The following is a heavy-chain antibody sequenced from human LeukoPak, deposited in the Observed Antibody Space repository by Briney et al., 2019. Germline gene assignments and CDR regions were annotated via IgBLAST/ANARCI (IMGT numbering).Heavy chain of an antibody. CDR3: GRQGYTASYYFLDF. J-gene: IGHJ4*02. Sequence: SETLSLTCTVSSGSINSYYWGWVRQPPGKGLEWIGRIYTTGATQYNPSLTSRVTMSIDTSTNQFSLNLRSMTAADTAVYYCGRQGYTASYYFLDFWSQGTLVAVS. CDR2: IYTTGAT. D-gene: IGHD1-26*01. V-gene: IGHV4-4*07. CDR1: SGSINSYY.